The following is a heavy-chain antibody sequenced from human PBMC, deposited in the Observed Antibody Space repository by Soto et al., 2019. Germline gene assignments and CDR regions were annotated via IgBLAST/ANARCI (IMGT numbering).Heavy chain of an antibody. V-gene: IGHV1-18*01. Sequence: ASVKVSCKASGYSFTSYGISWVRRAPGQGLEWMGWISPYNGHTQFVERFQGRVTMTTDTSTKTAYMELRNLRSDDTAHYYCARDLTIVPATHPRLENYGMDVWGQGATVTVSS. D-gene: IGHD2-2*01. CDR1: GYSFTSYG. CDR2: ISPYNGHT. J-gene: IGHJ6*02. CDR3: ARDLTIVPATHPRLENYGMDV.